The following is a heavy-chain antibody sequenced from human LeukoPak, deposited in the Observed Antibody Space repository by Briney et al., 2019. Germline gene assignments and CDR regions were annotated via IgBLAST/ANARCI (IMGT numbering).Heavy chain of an antibody. J-gene: IGHJ6*03. V-gene: IGHV3-7*01. CDR3: ARENDQLLLASYYYYYMDV. CDR2: IKQDGSEK. D-gene: IGHD2-2*01. Sequence: GGSLRLSCAASGFTFSSYWMSWVRQAPGKGLEWVANIKQDGSEKYYVDSVKGRFTISRDNAKNSLYLQMNSLRAEDTAVYYCARENDQLLLASYYYYYMDVWAKGPRSPSP. CDR1: GFTFSSYW.